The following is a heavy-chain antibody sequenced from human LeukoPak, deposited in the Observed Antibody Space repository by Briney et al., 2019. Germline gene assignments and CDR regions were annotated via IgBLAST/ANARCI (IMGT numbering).Heavy chain of an antibody. D-gene: IGHD5-12*01. CDR2: IIPIFGTA. J-gene: IGHJ4*02. V-gene: IGHV1-69*05. CDR1: GGTFSSYA. Sequence: LVKVSCKASGGTFSSYAISWVRQAPGQGLEWMGRIIPIFGTANYAQKFQGRVTITTDTSTSTAYMELRSLRSDDTAVYYCAREYSGYDWGHFDYWGQGTLVTVSS. CDR3: AREYSGYDWGHFDY.